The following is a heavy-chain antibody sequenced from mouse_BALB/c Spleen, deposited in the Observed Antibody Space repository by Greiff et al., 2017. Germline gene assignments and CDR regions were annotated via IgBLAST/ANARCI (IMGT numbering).Heavy chain of an antibody. J-gene: IGHJ3*01. CDR2: ISSGGSYT. CDR3: ARASNPDWFAY. V-gene: IGHV5-9-4*01. D-gene: IGHD4-1*01. Sequence: EVKVVESGGGLVKPGGSLKLSCAASGFTFSSYAMSWVRQSPEKRLEWVAEISSGGSYTYYPDTVTGRFTISRDNAKNTLYLEMSSLRSEDTAMYYCARASNPDWFAYWGQGTLVTVSA. CDR1: GFTFSSYA.